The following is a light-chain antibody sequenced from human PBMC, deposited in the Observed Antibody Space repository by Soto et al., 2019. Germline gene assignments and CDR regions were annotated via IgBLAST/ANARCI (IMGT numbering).Light chain of an antibody. CDR1: QTISSW. CDR2: KAS. V-gene: IGKV1-5*03. J-gene: IGKJ1*01. CDR3: QQLNNYPWT. Sequence: DIQMTQSPSTLSGSVGDRVTITCRASQTISSWLAWYQQKPGKAPKLLIYKASTLKSGVPSRFSGSGSGTEFTLTISSLQPDDFAIYYCQQLNNYPWTFGQGTKVDI.